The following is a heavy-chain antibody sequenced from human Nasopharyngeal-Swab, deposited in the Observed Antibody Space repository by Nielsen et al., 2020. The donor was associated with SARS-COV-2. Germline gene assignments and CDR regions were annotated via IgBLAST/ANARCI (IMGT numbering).Heavy chain of an antibody. CDR1: GLMFSDYE. CDR3: AREVPYSGHDDAFDI. CDR2: ISSSAYTI. D-gene: IGHD5-12*01. V-gene: IGHV3-48*03. J-gene: IGHJ3*02. Sequence: GESLKISCSVSGLMFSDYEMNWVRQAPGKGLEWVSYISSSAYTIYYADSVKGRFTISRDNAKNSLYLQMNSLRAEDTAVYYCAREVPYSGHDDAFDIWGQGTMVTVSA.